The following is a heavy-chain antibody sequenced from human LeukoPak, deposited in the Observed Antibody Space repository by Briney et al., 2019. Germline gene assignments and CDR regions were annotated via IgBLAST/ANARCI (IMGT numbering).Heavy chain of an antibody. CDR2: ISSSGSTI. CDR1: GFTSSDYY. J-gene: IGHJ1*01. CDR3: ATPAAGPGAEYSLY. Sequence: PGGSLRLSCAASGFTSSDYYMSWIRQAPGKGLEWVSYISSSGSTIYYADSVKGRFTISRDNAKKSLYLQMNSLRAEDTAVYYCATPAAGPGAEYSLYWGQGTLVIVSS. V-gene: IGHV3-11*04. D-gene: IGHD6-13*01.